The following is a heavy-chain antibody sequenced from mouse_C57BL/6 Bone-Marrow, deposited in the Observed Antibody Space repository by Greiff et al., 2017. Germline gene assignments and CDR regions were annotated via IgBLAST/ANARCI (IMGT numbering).Heavy chain of an antibody. J-gene: IGHJ4*01. Sequence: EVKLVESGGGLVQPGGSMKLSCAASGFTFSDAWMDWVRQSPEKGLEWVAEIRNKANNHATYYAESVKGRFTISRDDSKSSVYLQMNSLRAEDTGIYYCTRGDGYYVYYAMDYWGQGTSVTVSS. CDR2: IRNKANNHAT. CDR1: GFTFSDAW. D-gene: IGHD2-3*01. V-gene: IGHV6-6*01. CDR3: TRGDGYYVYYAMDY.